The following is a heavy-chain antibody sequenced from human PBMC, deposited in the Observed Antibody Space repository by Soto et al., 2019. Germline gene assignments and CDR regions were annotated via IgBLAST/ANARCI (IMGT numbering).Heavy chain of an antibody. Sequence: QVQLVQSGAEVKKPGSSVKVSCKASGGTFSSYAISWVRQAPGQGLEWMGGIIPIFGTANYAQKFQGRVTITADKSTSTAYMELSSLRSEDRAVYYCATSVVVVITYHWYFDLWGRGTLVTVSS. D-gene: IGHD3-22*01. CDR2: IIPIFGTA. CDR1: GGTFSSYA. J-gene: IGHJ2*01. CDR3: ATSVVVVITYHWYFDL. V-gene: IGHV1-69*06.